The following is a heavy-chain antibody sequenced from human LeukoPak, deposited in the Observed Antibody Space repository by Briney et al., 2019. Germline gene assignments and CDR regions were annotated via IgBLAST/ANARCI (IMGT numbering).Heavy chain of an antibody. V-gene: IGHV1-24*01. J-gene: IGHJ4*02. CDR2: FDPEDGET. D-gene: IGHD6-19*01. CDR3: ATAVAGPWNFDY. CDR1: GYTLTELS. Sequence: ASVKVSCKVSGYTLTELSMHWVRQAPGKGFEWMGGFDPEDGETIYAQKFQGRVTMTEDTSTDTAYMELSSLRSEDTAVYYCATAVAGPWNFDYWGQGTLVTVSS.